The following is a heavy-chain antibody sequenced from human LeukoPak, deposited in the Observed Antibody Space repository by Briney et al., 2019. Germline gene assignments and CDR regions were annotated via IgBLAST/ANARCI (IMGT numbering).Heavy chain of an antibody. CDR3: ASGGLGVEYAFDI. Sequence: TSETLSLTCTVSGDSMNEYYWSWVRQPPGKGLEWIGSIYYSGSTYYNPSLKSRVTISVDTSKNQFSLKLSSVTAADTAVYYCASGGLGVEYAFDIWGQGTMVTVSS. J-gene: IGHJ3*02. D-gene: IGHD3-16*01. CDR2: IYYSGST. V-gene: IGHV4-39*01. CDR1: GDSMNEYY.